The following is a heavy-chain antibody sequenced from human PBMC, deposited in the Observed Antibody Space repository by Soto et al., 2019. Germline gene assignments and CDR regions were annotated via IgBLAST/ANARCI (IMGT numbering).Heavy chain of an antibody. CDR1: GGSISSYY. D-gene: IGHD1-26*01. CDR2: IYYSGNT. Sequence: SETLSLTCTVSGGSISSYYWSWIRQPPGKGLEWIGYIYYSGNTNYNPSLTSRVTISVDTSENQFSLKLSSVTAADTAVYYCARAYSVSYYGGYWIDPSGPGTLVTVST. CDR3: ARAYSVSYYGGYWIDP. V-gene: IGHV4-59*01. J-gene: IGHJ5*02.